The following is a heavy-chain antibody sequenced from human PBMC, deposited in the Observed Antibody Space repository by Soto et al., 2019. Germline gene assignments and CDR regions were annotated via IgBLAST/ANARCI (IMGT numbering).Heavy chain of an antibody. CDR1: GFTFSNAW. D-gene: IGHD3-3*01. CDR3: TTDPYYDFWSGYRPNDY. J-gene: IGHJ4*02. Sequence: GGSLRLSCAASGFTFSNAWMSWVRQAPGKGLEWVGRIKSKTDGGTTDYAAPVKGRFTISRDDSKNTLYLQMNSLKTEDTAVYYCTTDPYYDFWSGYRPNDYWGQGTLVTVSS. CDR2: IKSKTDGGTT. V-gene: IGHV3-15*01.